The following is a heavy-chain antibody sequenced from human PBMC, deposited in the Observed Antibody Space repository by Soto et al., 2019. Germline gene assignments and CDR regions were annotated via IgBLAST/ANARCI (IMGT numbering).Heavy chain of an antibody. CDR1: GFNFSNHW. CDR3: ARESGDWPLNWFDP. V-gene: IGHV3-74*01. Sequence: GGSLRLSCAAPGFNFSNHWMHWVRQRPAEGLVWVSRITSDGKSKAYAESVKGRFAISRDNAKNTLYLQMNGLTAEDTAVYYCARESGDWPLNWFDPWGQGTLVTVSS. D-gene: IGHD2-21*02. J-gene: IGHJ5*02. CDR2: ITSDGKSK.